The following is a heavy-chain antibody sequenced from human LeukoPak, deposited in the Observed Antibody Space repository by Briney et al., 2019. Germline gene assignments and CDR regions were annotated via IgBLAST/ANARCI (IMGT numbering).Heavy chain of an antibody. D-gene: IGHD1-26*01. CDR2: ISLAGQT. J-gene: IGHJ4*02. Sequence: SETLSLTCGVSGGSIIGTNWWSWVRQPPGQGLEWIGEISLAGQTNYNPSLNGRVTMSLDKSSNQLSLHLTSVTAADTATYFCSGESGPFCLFGYWGQGTLVIVSS. V-gene: IGHV4/OR15-8*02. CDR3: SGESGPFCLFGY. CDR1: GGSIIGTNW.